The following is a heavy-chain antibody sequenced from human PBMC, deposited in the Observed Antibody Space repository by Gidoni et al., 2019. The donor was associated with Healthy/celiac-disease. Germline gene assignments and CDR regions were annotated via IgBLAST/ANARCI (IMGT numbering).Heavy chain of an antibody. V-gene: IGHV3-33*01. J-gene: IGHJ4*02. Sequence: QVQLLESGGGVVQPGRSLRLSCAATGFTFSSYGKHWVRQAPGKGLEWVAVIWYDGSNKYYADSVKARFTISRDNSKNTLYLQMNSLRAEDTAVYYCAREWSSGYFDYWGQGTLVTVSA. CDR3: AREWSSGYFDY. CDR2: IWYDGSNK. CDR1: GFTFSSYG. D-gene: IGHD2-15*01.